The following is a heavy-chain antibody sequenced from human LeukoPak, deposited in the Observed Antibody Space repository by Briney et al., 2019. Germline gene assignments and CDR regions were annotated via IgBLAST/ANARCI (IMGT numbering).Heavy chain of an antibody. J-gene: IGHJ4*02. CDR1: GGSISSYY. D-gene: IGHD3-3*01. Sequence: PSETMSLTCTVSGGSISSYYWSWIRQPPGKGLEWVGYIYYSGSTNYNPSLKSRVTISVDTSKNQSSLKLSSVTAADTAVYYCARSGIDFWSGYSQFDYWGQGTLVTVSS. CDR3: ARSGIDFWSGYSQFDY. CDR2: IYYSGST. V-gene: IGHV4-59*01.